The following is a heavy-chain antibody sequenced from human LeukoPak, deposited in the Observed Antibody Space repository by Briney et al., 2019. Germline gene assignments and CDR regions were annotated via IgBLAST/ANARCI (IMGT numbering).Heavy chain of an antibody. CDR2: IYHRGST. V-gene: IGHV4-38-2*02. Sequence: PSETLSLTCTVSSYSISRGYYWGWIRQPPGKGLEWIGSIYHRGSTYYNPSLKSRVTISVDTSKNQFSLKLSSVTAADTAVYYCASVVGSHVVYFDYWGQGTLVTVSS. CDR3: ASVVGSHVVYFDY. D-gene: IGHD1-26*01. CDR1: SYSISRGYY. J-gene: IGHJ4*02.